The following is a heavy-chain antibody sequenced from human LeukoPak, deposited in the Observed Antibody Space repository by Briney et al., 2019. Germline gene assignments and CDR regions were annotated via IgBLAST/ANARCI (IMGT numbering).Heavy chain of an antibody. CDR3: ARRYTMSSAGDY. CDR2: VNPRDSDT. J-gene: IGHJ4*02. CDR1: GYIFPIYW. D-gene: IGHD6-6*01. V-gene: IGHV5-51*01. Sequence: GESLQISCQGSGYIFPIYWIGWVRQMPGKGLEWMGIVNPRDSDTRYSPSFQGQVTFSVDKSINTAYLQWSSLKASDTAMYYCARRYTMSSAGDYWGQGTLVTVSS.